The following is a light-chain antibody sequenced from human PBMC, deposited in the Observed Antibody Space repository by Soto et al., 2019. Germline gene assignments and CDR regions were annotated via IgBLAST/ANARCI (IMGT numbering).Light chain of an antibody. CDR2: KAS. CDR1: QSISSW. V-gene: IGKV1-5*03. CDR3: QQYNSWGT. Sequence: DIQMTQSPSTLSASVGDRVTITCRASQSISSWLAWYQQKPGKAPRLLIYKASSLESGVPSRFSGSGSGTEFTLTISSLQADAFASYYCQQYNSWGTFGQGTKVEIK. J-gene: IGKJ1*01.